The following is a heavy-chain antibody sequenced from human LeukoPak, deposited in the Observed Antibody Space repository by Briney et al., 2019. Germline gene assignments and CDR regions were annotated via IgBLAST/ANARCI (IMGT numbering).Heavy chain of an antibody. J-gene: IGHJ5*02. V-gene: IGHV1-2*02. CDR1: GYTFTDYH. Sequence: GASVKVSCKASGYTFTDYHMHWVRQAPGQGLEWMGWINPDSGGTNYAQNFQGRVTMTRDTSISTAYMELYSLRSDDTAVYYCARELGGGTTREDWFDPWGQGTLATVSS. D-gene: IGHD1-1*01. CDR2: INPDSGGT. CDR3: ARELGGGTTREDWFDP.